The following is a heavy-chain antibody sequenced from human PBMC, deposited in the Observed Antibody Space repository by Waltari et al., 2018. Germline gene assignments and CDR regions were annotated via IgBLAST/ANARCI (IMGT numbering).Heavy chain of an antibody. CDR3: ARLSEF. Sequence: QVHLVQSGPEVKKPGASVKVSCKTSGYIFNDYYMHWVRPAPGQGLEFMGWINPNGGATFYAPKFRDRVTITTDASISTVYMHLTSLRSDDTALYYCARLSEFWGQGTLITVSS. V-gene: IGHV1-2*02. CDR1: GYIFNDYY. CDR2: INPNGGAT. J-gene: IGHJ1*01.